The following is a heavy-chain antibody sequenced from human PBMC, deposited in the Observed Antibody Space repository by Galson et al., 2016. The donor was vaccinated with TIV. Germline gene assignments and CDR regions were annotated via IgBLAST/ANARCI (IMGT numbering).Heavy chain of an antibody. D-gene: IGHD4-23*01. CDR1: GFTFSSFG. CDR3: ARAPDYGGNFGGTGETHSYYFHY. J-gene: IGHJ4*02. CDR2: IWYDGTNT. Sequence: SLRLSCAASGFTFSSFGMHWVRQAPGKGLEWVALIWYDGTNTYYADSVKGRFTISRDNSENTLYVQMNSLRAEDTAVYYCARAPDYGGNFGGTGETHSYYFHYWGQGTLVTVSS. V-gene: IGHV3-33*01.